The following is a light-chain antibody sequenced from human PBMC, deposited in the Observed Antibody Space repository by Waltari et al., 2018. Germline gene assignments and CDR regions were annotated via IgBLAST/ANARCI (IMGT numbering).Light chain of an antibody. CDR3: QQYYSYPIT. CDR2: KAS. V-gene: IGKV1-5*03. CDR1: QSISNW. Sequence: DIEMTQSPSTLSASVGVRVTITCRASQSISNWLAWYQQKPGKAPNLLIYKASSLESGVPSRFSGSGSGTEFTLTISSLQPDDFATYYCQQYYSYPITFGGGTKVEIK. J-gene: IGKJ4*01.